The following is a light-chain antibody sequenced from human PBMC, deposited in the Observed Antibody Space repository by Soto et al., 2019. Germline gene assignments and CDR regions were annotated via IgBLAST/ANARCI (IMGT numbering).Light chain of an antibody. Sequence: EIVLTQSPGTLSLSPGEGATLSCRASQSVSSNYLAWYQQKPGQTPRLLIYDASRRASGIPDRFSGSGSGTDFTLTIRRLEREDFGVYYCQQYGSLPGTFGQGTKGEMK. CDR3: QQYGSLPGT. CDR2: DAS. J-gene: IGKJ1*01. V-gene: IGKV3-20*01. CDR1: QSVSSNY.